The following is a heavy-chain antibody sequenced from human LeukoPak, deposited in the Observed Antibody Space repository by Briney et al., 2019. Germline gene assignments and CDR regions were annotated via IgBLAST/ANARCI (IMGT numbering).Heavy chain of an antibody. D-gene: IGHD6-13*01. CDR1: GGSISSGGYY. J-gene: IGHJ6*02. V-gene: IGHV4-31*03. CDR3: ARDPIAAAASMDV. Sequence: SQTLSLTCTVSGGSISSGGYYWSWIRQHPGKGLEWIGYIYYSGSTYYNPSLKSRVTISVDTSKNQFSLKLSSVTAADTAVYYCARDPIAAAASMDVWGQGTTVTVSS. CDR2: IYYSGST.